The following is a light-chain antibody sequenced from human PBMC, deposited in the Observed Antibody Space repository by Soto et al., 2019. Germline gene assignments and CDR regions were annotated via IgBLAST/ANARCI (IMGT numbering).Light chain of an antibody. CDR3: QQYNYLWT. V-gene: IGKV1-5*03. J-gene: IGKJ1*01. Sequence: DIQMTQSPSTLSASIGDRVAITCRASQSINAWLAWYQQRPGKAPKLLIYKASSLESGVPSRFSGSGSGTEFTLTISSLQPDDFATYYCQQYNYLWTFRQGT. CDR1: QSINAW. CDR2: KAS.